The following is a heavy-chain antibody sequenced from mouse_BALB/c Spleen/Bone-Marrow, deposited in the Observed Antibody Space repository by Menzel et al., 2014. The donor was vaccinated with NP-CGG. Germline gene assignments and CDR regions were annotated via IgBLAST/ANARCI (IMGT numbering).Heavy chain of an antibody. Sequence: VQLQHSGPELVRPGASVKISCKGSSYTFTDYAMHWVKQSHAKSLEWIGVISTYYGNANYNQKFKGKATMTVDKSSSTAYMELARLTSEDSAVYYCTRGGRYDEVAYWGQGTLVTVSA. V-gene: IGHV1-67*01. CDR2: ISTYYGNA. CDR3: TRGGRYDEVAY. J-gene: IGHJ3*01. D-gene: IGHD2-14*01. CDR1: SYTFTDYA.